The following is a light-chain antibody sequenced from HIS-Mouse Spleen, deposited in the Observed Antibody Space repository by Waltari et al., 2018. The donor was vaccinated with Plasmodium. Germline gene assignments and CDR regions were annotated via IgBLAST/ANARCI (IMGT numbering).Light chain of an antibody. J-gene: IGKJ3*01. V-gene: IGKV3-15*01. CDR1: QSVGSN. Sequence: EIVMTQSPATLSVSPGERATLSCRASQSVGSNLAWYQQKPGQAPRLLIYGASPRATGIPARFSGSGSGTEFTLTISSLQSEDFAVYYCQQYNNWSFTFGPGTKVDIK. CDR3: QQYNNWSFT. CDR2: GAS.